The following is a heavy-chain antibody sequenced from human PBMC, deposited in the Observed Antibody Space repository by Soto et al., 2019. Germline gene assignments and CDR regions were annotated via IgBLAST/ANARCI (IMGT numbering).Heavy chain of an antibody. Sequence: EVQLVESGGGLVQPGGSLRLSCAASGFSVSVNFMSWVRQAPGKGLEWVSDINGGDRTNYADSVKGRFTIARDDTENTLSLLMNSLSAEDTAVYYCVRENYYYGMDVWGQGTTVTVSS. CDR1: GFSVSVNF. J-gene: IGHJ6*02. CDR2: INGGDRT. V-gene: IGHV3-66*01. CDR3: VRENYYYGMDV.